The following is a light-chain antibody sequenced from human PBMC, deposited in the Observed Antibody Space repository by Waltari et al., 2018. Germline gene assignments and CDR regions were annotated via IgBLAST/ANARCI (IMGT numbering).Light chain of an antibody. CDR2: DAS. J-gene: IGKJ2*01. Sequence: AIQLTQSPSSLSASVGDRVIVTCRASQGISNSLAWYQQRSGRAPKLLIYDASNLQSGVPLRFSGSGSGTDFTLTISSLQPDDFATYYFQQFNSYPYTFGQGTRLEI. CDR3: QQFNSYPYT. CDR1: QGISNS. V-gene: IGKV1-13*02.